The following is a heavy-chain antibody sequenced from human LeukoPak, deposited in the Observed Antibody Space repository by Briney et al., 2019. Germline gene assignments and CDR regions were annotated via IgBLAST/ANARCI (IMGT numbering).Heavy chain of an antibody. CDR3: AKDGLWFGEY. J-gene: IGHJ4*02. Sequence: GGSLRLSCAASGFTFTSYWMHWVRQAPGKGLVWVSRINTDGSSTSYADSVKGRFTISRDSAKNTLYLQMNSLRAEDTAVYYCAKDGLWFGEYWGQGTLVTVSS. D-gene: IGHD3-10*01. CDR1: GFTFTSYW. CDR2: INTDGSST. V-gene: IGHV3-74*01.